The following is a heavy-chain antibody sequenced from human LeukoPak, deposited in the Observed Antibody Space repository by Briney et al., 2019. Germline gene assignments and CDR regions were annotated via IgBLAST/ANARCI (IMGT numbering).Heavy chain of an antibody. CDR2: LWADGTNH. D-gene: IGHD3-22*01. CDR3: ARADYYDSSGYNDY. J-gene: IGHJ4*02. CDR1: GFTLSIYG. V-gene: IGHV3-33*01. Sequence: GGSLRLSCATSGFTLSIYGMHWVRQAPGKGLEWVAVLWADGTNHYYADSVKGRFTISRDTSKNTLYLQMDSLRAEDTAVYYCARADYYDSSGYNDYWGQGALVTVSS.